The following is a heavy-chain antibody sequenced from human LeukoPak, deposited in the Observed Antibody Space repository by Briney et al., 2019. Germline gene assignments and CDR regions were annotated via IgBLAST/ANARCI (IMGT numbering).Heavy chain of an antibody. Sequence: PGGSLRLSCAATGFTFSSYAMSWVRQAPGKGLEWDSGISWNSGSIGYADSVKGRFTISRDNAKNSLYLQMNSLRAEDMALYYCAKDKMAGIGYYFDYWGQGTLVTVSS. CDR3: AKDKMAGIGYYFDY. J-gene: IGHJ4*02. D-gene: IGHD6-19*01. CDR2: ISWNSGSI. CDR1: GFTFSSYA. V-gene: IGHV3-9*03.